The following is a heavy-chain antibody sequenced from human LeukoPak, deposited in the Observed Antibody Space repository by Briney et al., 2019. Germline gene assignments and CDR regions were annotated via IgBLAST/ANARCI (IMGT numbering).Heavy chain of an antibody. CDR1: GGSFSGYY. J-gene: IGHJ3*02. CDR3: ARDTLMTTVAIDAFDI. D-gene: IGHD4-23*01. V-gene: IGHV4-34*01. Sequence: SETLSLTCAVYGGSFSGYYWSWIRQPPGKGLEWIGEINHSGSTNYNPSPKSRVTISVDTSKNQFSLKLSSVTAADTAVYYCARDTLMTTVAIDAFDIWGQGTMVTVSS. CDR2: INHSGST.